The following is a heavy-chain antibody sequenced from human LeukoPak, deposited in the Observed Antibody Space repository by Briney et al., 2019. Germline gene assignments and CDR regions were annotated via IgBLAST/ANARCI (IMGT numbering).Heavy chain of an antibody. CDR1: GGSISSYY. Sequence: SETPSLTCTVSGGSISSYYWSWIRQPAGKGLEWIGRIYTSGSTNYNPSLKSRITMSVDTSKNQFSLRLSSVTAADTAVYYCARSRGRGCTRKYYYDSSGYYSWYFDLWGRGTLVTVSS. J-gene: IGHJ2*01. CDR3: ARSRGRGCTRKYYYDSSGYYSWYFDL. D-gene: IGHD3-22*01. V-gene: IGHV4-4*07. CDR2: IYTSGST.